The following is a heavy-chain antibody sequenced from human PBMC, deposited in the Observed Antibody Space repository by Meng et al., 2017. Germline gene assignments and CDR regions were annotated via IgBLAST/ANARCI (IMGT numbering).Heavy chain of an antibody. D-gene: IGHD3-10*01. CDR2: INHSVIT. CDR1: GGSSGGDD. Sequence: ILRWVACVLTPASTLSLACAVYGGSSGGDDWSWTSQPPGKGLEWIGEINHSVITNYNPSLKSRVTISVDTSKNQFSLKLSSVTAADTAVYYCARGRLRAYGSGSPEDYWGQGTLVTVSS. CDR3: ARGRLRAYGSGSPEDY. J-gene: IGHJ4*02. V-gene: IGHV4-34*01.